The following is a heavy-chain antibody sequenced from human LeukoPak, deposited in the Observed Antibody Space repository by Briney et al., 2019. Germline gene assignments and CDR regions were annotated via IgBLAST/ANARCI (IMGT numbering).Heavy chain of an antibody. D-gene: IGHD4-17*01. CDR1: DGFINGYY. CDR2: LYSSGST. CDR3: ARGVSAVTVDS. J-gene: IGHJ4*02. Sequence: SETLSLTCTISDGFINGYYWTWIRQPAGKGLEWTGRLYSSGSTYYNPSLKSRVTMSLDTSKNQFSLNLSSVTAADTAVYYCARGVSAVTVDSWGQGTLVTVSS. V-gene: IGHV4-4*07.